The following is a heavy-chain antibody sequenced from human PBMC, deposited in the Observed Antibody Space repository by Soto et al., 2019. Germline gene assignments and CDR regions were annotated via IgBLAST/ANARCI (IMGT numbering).Heavy chain of an antibody. CDR2: MHWDDDK. CDR3: AHRTVGRGVDY. Sequence: QITLKESGPTLVKPTQTLTLTCTFSGFSLNTRGVGVGWIRQPPGKALEWLTVMHWDDDKRYSPSLKSRLTXTXXTSKNQVVLTMTNMDPVDTATYYCAHRTVGRGVDYWGQGTLVTVSS. V-gene: IGHV2-5*02. J-gene: IGHJ4*02. CDR1: GFSLNTRGVG.